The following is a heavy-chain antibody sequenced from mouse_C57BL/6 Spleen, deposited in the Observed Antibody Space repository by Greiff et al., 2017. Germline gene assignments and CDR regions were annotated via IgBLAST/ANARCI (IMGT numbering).Heavy chain of an antibody. J-gene: IGHJ2*01. D-gene: IGHD2-4*01. CDR1: GYTFTSYT. CDR3: ARLWDYDDYFDY. CDR2: INPSSGYT. Sequence: VQLQQSGAELARPGASVTMSCKASGYTFTSYTMHWVKQRPGQGLEWIGYINPSSGYTKYNQKFKDKATLTADKSSSTAYMQLSSLTSEDSAVYYCARLWDYDDYFDYWGQGTTLTVSS. V-gene: IGHV1-4*01.